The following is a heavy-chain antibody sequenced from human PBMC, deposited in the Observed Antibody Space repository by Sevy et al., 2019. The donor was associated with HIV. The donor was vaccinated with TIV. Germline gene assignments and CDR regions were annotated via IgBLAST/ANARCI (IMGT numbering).Heavy chain of an antibody. V-gene: IGHV3-21*01. J-gene: IGHJ4*02. CDR2: ISSSSAAI. D-gene: IGHD2-8*01. CDR3: ASLSHCSNGVCPFDY. CDR1: EFTLSSYS. Sequence: GGSLRLSCVASEFTLSSYSMNWVRQAPGKGLEWISSISSSSAAIYYADSVKGRFTISRDNAKNSLYLQMNSLRDEDTAVYYCASLSHCSNGVCPFDYWGQGTLVTVSS.